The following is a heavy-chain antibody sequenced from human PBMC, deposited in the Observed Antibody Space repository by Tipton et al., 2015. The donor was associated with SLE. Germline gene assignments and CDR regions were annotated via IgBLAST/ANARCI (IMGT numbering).Heavy chain of an antibody. CDR3: AGAEQQLGLDY. J-gene: IGHJ4*02. CDR1: GGSFSGYY. D-gene: IGHD6-13*01. V-gene: IGHV4-34*01. Sequence: TLSLTCAVYGGSFSGYYWSWIRQPPGKGLEWIGESNPSGSTNYNPSLKSRVTISVDTSKNQLSLKLTSVTAADTSVYYCAGAEQQLGLDYWGQGTLVTVSS. CDR2: SNPSGST.